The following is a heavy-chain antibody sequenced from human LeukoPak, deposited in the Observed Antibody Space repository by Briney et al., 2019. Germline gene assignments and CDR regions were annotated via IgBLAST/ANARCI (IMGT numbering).Heavy chain of an antibody. V-gene: IGHV4-39*01. CDR3: ARQSVEMATIGDYYYGMDV. D-gene: IGHD5-24*01. CDR2: IYYSGST. Sequence: SETLSLTCTVSGGSISSSSYYWGWIRQPPGKGLEWIGSIYYSGSTYYNPSLKSRVTISVDTSKNQFSLKLSSVTAADTAVYYCARQSVEMATIGDYYYGMDVRGQGTTVTVSS. J-gene: IGHJ6*02. CDR1: GGSISSSSYY.